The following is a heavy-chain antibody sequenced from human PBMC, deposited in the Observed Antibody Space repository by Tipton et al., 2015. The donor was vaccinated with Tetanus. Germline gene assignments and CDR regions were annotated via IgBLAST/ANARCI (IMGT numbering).Heavy chain of an antibody. CDR3: ARLTGHSMDVVDYYYFGMDV. D-gene: IGHD2-21*01. J-gene: IGHJ6*02. Sequence: TLSHTCTVSGGSMNSYYWSWIRQPPGKGLEWIGYIYYTGSTNYNPSLKSGVTISLDTSKNQFSLKLTSVSAADTAVYYCARLTGHSMDVVDYYYFGMDVWGQGTKVTVSS. CDR2: IYYTGST. CDR1: GGSMNSYY. V-gene: IGHV4-59*01.